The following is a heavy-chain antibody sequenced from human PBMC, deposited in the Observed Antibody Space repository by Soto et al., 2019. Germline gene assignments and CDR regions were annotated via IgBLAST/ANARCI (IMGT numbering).Heavy chain of an antibody. D-gene: IGHD6-13*01. CDR1: GYTFTSYG. J-gene: IGHJ5*02. Sequence: GASVKVSCKASGYTFTSYGISWVRQAPGQGLEWMGWISAYNGNTNYAQKLQGRVTMTTDTSTSTAYMELRSLRSDDTAVYYCAREIAAAGRWEFDPWGQGTLVTVSS. V-gene: IGHV1-18*04. CDR2: ISAYNGNT. CDR3: AREIAAAGRWEFDP.